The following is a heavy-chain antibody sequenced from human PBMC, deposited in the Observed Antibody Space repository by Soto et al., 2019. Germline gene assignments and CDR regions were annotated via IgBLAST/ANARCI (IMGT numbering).Heavy chain of an antibody. Sequence: GASVKVSCKASGYTFTSHDINWVRQATGQGLEWMGWMNPNSGNTGYAQKFQGRVTMTRDTSISTAYMELSNLRSDDTAVYYCARAGGRSAYYYYYYMDVWGKGTTVTVSS. J-gene: IGHJ6*03. CDR2: MNPNSGNT. V-gene: IGHV1-8*01. CDR3: ARAGGRSAYYYYYYMDV. CDR1: GYTFTSHD.